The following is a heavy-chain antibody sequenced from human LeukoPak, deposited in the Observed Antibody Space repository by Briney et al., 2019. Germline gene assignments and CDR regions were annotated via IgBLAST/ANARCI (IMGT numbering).Heavy chain of an antibody. V-gene: IGHV4-59*11. D-gene: IGHD3-10*01. CDR2: IYYSGIT. J-gene: IGHJ4*02. CDR3: ARTSYHYNSGDYGWYFDY. CDR1: GXSISSQY. Sequence: PSETLSLTCTVFGXSISSQYWSLIRQPPGKGLEWIGCIYYSGITKYSPSLKSRVTISVDTSKNQFSLRLTSVTAADTAVYYCARTSYHYNSGDYGWYFDYWGQGTLVTVSA.